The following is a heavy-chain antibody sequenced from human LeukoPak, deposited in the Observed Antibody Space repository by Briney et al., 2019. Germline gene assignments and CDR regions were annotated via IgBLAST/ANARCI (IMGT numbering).Heavy chain of an antibody. V-gene: IGHV3-7*03. Sequence: GGSLRLSCAASGFTFSNYWMSWVRQAPGKGLEWVANIKEDGSEKHYVDSVKGRFTISRDNAKNSLYLQMNSLRVEDTAVYYCARAARGVYTFGYWGQGTLVTVSS. CDR1: GFTFSNYW. J-gene: IGHJ4*02. D-gene: IGHD3-10*01. CDR3: ARAARGVYTFGY. CDR2: IKEDGSEK.